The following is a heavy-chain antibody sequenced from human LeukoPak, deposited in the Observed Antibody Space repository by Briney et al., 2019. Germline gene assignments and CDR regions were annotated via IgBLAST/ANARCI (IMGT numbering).Heavy chain of an antibody. D-gene: IGHD1-26*01. CDR3: ARDPYNGNYGHYYYYYMDV. CDR2: IKQDGSEK. CDR1: GFTFSSRDW. V-gene: IGHV3-7*01. J-gene: IGHJ6*03. Sequence: GGSLRLSCVASGFTFSSRDWMTWVRQAPGKGLEWVANIKQDGSEKNYVDSVKGRFTISRDNAKNSVDLQMNSLRAEDTAVYYCARDPYNGNYGHYYYYYMDVWSKGTTVTISS.